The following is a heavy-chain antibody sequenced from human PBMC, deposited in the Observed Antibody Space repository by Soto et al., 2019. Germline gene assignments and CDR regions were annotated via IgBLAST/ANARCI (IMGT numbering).Heavy chain of an antibody. CDR2: IHHSGST. V-gene: IGHV4-61*01. D-gene: IGHD3-9*01. J-gene: IGHJ6*02. CDR3: ARDHDILDSPPRSPHFHYAMDV. Sequence: HLLESGPRLVKPSETLSLTCTVSDGSVSSSSYSWSWIRQPPGKGLEWIGQIHHSGSTKYNPSLESRVTISAYTFKNQLSLRLKSVTAADTAVYYCARDHDILDSPPRSPHFHYAMDVWGQGTKVTVSS. CDR1: DGSVSSSSYS.